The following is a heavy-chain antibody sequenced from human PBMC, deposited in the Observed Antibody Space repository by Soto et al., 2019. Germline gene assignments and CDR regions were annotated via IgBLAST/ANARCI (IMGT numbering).Heavy chain of an antibody. CDR2: IIPILGIA. J-gene: IGHJ6*02. Sequence: QVQLVQSGAEVKKPGSSVKVSCKASGGTFSSYTISWVRQAPGQGLEWMGRIIPILGIANYAQKFQGRVTITANKSTSTAYRERSSLRSEDTAVYYCARAGARDGYNPTLSHYYGMDFWGQGTTVTVSS. V-gene: IGHV1-69*02. CDR1: GGTFSSYT. CDR3: ARAGARDGYNPTLSHYYGMDF. D-gene: IGHD5-12*01.